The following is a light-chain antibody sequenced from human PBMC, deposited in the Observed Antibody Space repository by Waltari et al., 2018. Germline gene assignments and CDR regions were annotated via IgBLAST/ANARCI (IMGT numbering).Light chain of an antibody. Sequence: DGVMTQSPISLPVPLGPTASISCRARPSLVSSDGNTYLNWFQQRPGQSPRRLIFKVSKRYSGVPDRFSGSGSCTDFTLKISRVEAEDVGIYYCMQATRWPDTFGQGTRLEIK. CDR1: PSLVSSDGNTY. J-gene: IGKJ2*01. CDR3: MQATRWPDT. V-gene: IGKV2-30*01. CDR2: KVS.